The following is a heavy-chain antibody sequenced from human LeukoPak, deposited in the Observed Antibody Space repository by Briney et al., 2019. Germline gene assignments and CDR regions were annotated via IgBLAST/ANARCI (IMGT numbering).Heavy chain of an antibody. Sequence: PGGSLRLSCAASGFTFNYYAMSWVRQAPGKGLEWVSGVSGSGGRTNYVDSVKGRFTISRDNSKNTVHLQLESLRVEDTAVYYCAKGSRYNSGLLHYMDVWGKGTTVTVFS. CDR1: GFTFNYYA. CDR3: AKGSRYNSGLLHYMDV. J-gene: IGHJ6*03. CDR2: VSGSGGRT. V-gene: IGHV3-23*01. D-gene: IGHD5-12*01.